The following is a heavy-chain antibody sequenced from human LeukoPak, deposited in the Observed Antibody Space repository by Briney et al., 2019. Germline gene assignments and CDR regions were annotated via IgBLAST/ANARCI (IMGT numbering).Heavy chain of an antibody. J-gene: IGHJ5*02. Sequence: GGPLRLSCAASGFTVSSNYMSWVRQAPGKGLEWVSVIYSGGSTYYADSVKGRFTISRDNSKNTLYLQMNSLRAEDTAVYYCARDGSGYSARWFDPWGQGTLVTVSS. CDR1: GFTVSSNY. V-gene: IGHV3-66*01. D-gene: IGHD6-13*01. CDR3: ARDGSGYSARWFDP. CDR2: IYSGGST.